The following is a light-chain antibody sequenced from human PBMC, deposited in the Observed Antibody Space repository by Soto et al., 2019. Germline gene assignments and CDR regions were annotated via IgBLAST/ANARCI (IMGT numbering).Light chain of an antibody. CDR2: AAS. J-gene: IGKJ4*01. CDR1: QSVSSRS. V-gene: IGKV3-20*01. CDR3: QQYGNPPLT. Sequence: EVALTQSPGTLSLSPGERATLSCRASQSVSSRSLAWYQQRPGQSPRLLVFAASSRATDIPDRFSGSGSGTDFTLTISRLEPEDFAVYYCQQYGNPPLTFGGGTKVEFK.